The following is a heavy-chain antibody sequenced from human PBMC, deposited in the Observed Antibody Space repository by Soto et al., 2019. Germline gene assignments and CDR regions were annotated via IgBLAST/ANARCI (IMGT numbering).Heavy chain of an antibody. J-gene: IGHJ5*02. CDR3: ARGAVSRGWFDP. V-gene: IGHV4-31*03. CDR2: IYYSGST. D-gene: IGHD2-8*01. CDR1: GGSISSGGYY. Sequence: SETLSLTCTVSGGSISSGGYYWSWIRQHPGKGLEWIGYIYYSGSTYYNPSLKIRVTISVDTSKNQFSLKLSSVTAADTAVYYCARGAVSRGWFDPWGQGTLVTVSS.